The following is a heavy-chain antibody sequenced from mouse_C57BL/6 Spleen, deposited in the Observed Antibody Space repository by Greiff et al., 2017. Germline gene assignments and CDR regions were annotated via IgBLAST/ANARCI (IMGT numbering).Heavy chain of an antibody. CDR3: ARGGDDYFDY. J-gene: IGHJ2*01. D-gene: IGHD3-3*01. CDR2: IDPSDSYT. CDR1: GYTFTSYW. Sequence: QVQLQQPGAELVMPGASVKLSCKASGYTFTSYWMHWVKQRPGQGLEWIGEIDPSDSYTNYNQKFKGKATLTVDQSSSTAYMQLNSLTSEDSAVYYCARGGDDYFDYWGQGTTRTVSS. V-gene: IGHV1-69*01.